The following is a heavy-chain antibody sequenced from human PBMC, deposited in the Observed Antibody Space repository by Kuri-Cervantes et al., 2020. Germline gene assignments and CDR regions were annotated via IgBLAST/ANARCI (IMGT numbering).Heavy chain of an antibody. CDR3: ARDRGYCSRTSCYTGSDY. CDR2: ISNSGNT. D-gene: IGHD2-2*02. V-gene: IGHV4-61*01. Sequence: GSLRLSCTVSGASVSSRTYYWTWIRQPPGKGLEWIGYISNSGNTNYNPSLKSRVTISVDTSKNQFSLRLSSMTAADTAIYYCARDRGYCSRTSCYTGSDYWGQGTPVTVSS. J-gene: IGHJ4*02. CDR1: GASVSSRTYY.